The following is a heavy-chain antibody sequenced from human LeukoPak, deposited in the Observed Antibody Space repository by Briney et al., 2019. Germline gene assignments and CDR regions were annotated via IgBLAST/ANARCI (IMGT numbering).Heavy chain of an antibody. CDR3: ARLIAASSYFDY. Sequence: SGPTLVNPTQTVTLTCTFSGFSLTASGVGVGWIRQPPGKALEWLALIYWDDDKRYSPSLKSRLTITKDTSKNQVVLTMTNMDPGDTATYYCARLIAASSYFDYWGQGMLVTVSS. CDR2: IYWDDDK. J-gene: IGHJ4*02. D-gene: IGHD6-13*01. V-gene: IGHV2-5*02. CDR1: GFSLTASGVG.